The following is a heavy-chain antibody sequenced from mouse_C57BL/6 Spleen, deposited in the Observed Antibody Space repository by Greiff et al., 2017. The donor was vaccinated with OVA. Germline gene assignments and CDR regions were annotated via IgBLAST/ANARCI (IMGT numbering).Heavy chain of an antibody. V-gene: IGHV5-4*01. CDR1: GFTFSSYA. D-gene: IGHD2-12*01. CDR3: AREPSIDY. J-gene: IGHJ2*01. Sequence: EVKLVESGGGLVKPGGSLKLSCAASGFTFSSYAMSWVRQTPEKRLEWVATISDGGSYTYYPDNVKGRCTISRDNAKNNLYLQMSHLKAEDTAMYYCAREPSIDYWGQGTTLTVSS. CDR2: ISDGGSYT.